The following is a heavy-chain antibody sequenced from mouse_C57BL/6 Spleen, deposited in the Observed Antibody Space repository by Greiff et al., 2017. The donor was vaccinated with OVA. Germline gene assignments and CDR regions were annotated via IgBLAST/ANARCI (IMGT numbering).Heavy chain of an antibody. CDR1: GFTFSDYG. D-gene: IGHD1-1*01. CDR2: ISSGSSTI. V-gene: IGHV5-17*01. CDR3: ARLSTVVYFDV. J-gene: IGHJ1*03. Sequence: EVKLVESGGGLVKPGGSLKLSCAASGFTFSDYGMHWVRQAPEKGLEWVAYISSGSSTIYYADTVKGRFTISRDNAKNTLFLQMTSLRSEDTAMYYCARLSTVVYFDVWGTGTTVTVSS.